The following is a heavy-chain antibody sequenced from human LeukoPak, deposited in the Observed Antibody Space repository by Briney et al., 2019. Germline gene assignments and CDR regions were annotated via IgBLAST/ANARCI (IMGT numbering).Heavy chain of an antibody. Sequence: DPGGSLRLSCAASGFTFSSYAMHWVRQVPGKGLEWVSSISTRSSYIYYADSMKGRFTISRDNTKNSLYPQMNSLRAEDTAVYYCARSAGVVSGYYFDYWGQGSLVTVSS. CDR2: ISTRSSYI. V-gene: IGHV3-21*01. J-gene: IGHJ4*02. D-gene: IGHD3-22*01. CDR3: ARSAGVVSGYYFDY. CDR1: GFTFSSYA.